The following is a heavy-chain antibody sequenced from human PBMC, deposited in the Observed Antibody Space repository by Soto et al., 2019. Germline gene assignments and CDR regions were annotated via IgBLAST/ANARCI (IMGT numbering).Heavy chain of an antibody. V-gene: IGHV1-18*01. CDR1: GYTFTSYG. CDR2: ISAYNGNT. Sequence: ASVKVSCKASGYTFTSYGISWVRQAPGQGLEWMGWISAYNGNTNYAQKLQGRVTMTTDTSTSTAYMELRSLRSDDTAVYYCASNIVVVPAAPIDAFDIWGQGTVVTVSS. J-gene: IGHJ3*02. D-gene: IGHD2-2*01. CDR3: ASNIVVVPAAPIDAFDI.